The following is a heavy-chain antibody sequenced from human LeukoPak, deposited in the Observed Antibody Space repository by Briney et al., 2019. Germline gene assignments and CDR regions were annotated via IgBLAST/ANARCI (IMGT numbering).Heavy chain of an antibody. V-gene: IGHV3-23*01. D-gene: IGHD3-22*01. CDR1: GFTFRSCA. CDR3: AKKHPGSGRMIVVVSLDY. CDR2: ISGSGGSP. Sequence: GGPVGHSCAASGFTFRSCAVREVRPAPGRGLEWVSAISGSGGSPYYADSVKGRFTISRDNSKNTLYLQMNSLRAEATAVYYCAKKHPGSGRMIVVVSLDYWGQGTLVTVSS. J-gene: IGHJ4*02.